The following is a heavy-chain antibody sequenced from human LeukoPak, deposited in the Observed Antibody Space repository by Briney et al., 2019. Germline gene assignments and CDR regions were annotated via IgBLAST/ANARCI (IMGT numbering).Heavy chain of an antibody. CDR3: ATIGTPGETEYYQH. Sequence: GGSLRLSCAASGITFSTYWMTWIRQAPGKVLEWGANIKYDGIETHYGDSMRGRITISRDNARNSLYLYMNSLSVEDTAVYYCATIGTPGETEYYQHWGQGTLVIVSS. V-gene: IGHV3-7*01. CDR1: GITFSTYW. J-gene: IGHJ1*01. CDR2: IKYDGIET. D-gene: IGHD2-21*01.